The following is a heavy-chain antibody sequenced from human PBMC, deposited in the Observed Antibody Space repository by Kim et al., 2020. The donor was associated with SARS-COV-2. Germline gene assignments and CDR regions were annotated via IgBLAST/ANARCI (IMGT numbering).Heavy chain of an antibody. CDR3: AKELRYRYSSSSYFDY. D-gene: IGHD6-6*01. CDR2: ISGSGGST. CDR1: GFTFSSYA. V-gene: IGHV3-23*01. J-gene: IGHJ4*02. Sequence: GGSLRLSCAASGFTFSSYAMSWVRQAPGKGLEWVSAISGSGGSTYYADSVKGRFTISRDNSKNTLYLQMNSLRAEDTAVYYCAKELRYRYSSSSYFDYWGQGTLVTVSS.